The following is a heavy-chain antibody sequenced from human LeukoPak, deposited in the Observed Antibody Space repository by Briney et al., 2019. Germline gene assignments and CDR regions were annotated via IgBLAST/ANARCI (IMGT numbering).Heavy chain of an antibody. J-gene: IGHJ5*02. CDR1: GYTFTGYY. V-gene: IGHV1-2*02. CDR3: ARSAWHASDSSWNWFDP. Sequence: GASVKVSCKASGYTFTGYYMHWVRQAPGQGLEWMGWINPNSGGTNYAQKFQGRVTMTRDTSISTAYMELSRLRSDDTAVYYCARSAWHASDSSWNWFDPWGQGTLVTVSS. CDR2: INPNSGGT. D-gene: IGHD6-13*01.